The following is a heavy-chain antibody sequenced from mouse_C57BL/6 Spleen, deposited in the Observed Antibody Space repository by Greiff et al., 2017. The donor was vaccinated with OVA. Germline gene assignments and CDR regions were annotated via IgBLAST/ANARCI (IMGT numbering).Heavy chain of an antibody. CDR1: GYTFTDYN. CDR2: INPNNGGT. V-gene: IGHV1-22*01. CDR3: AVYYDYDGFMDY. Sequence: EVQLQQSGPELVKPGASVKMSCKASGYTFTDYNMHWVKQSHGKSLEWIGYINPNNGGTSSNQKFKGKATLTVNKSSSTAYMELRSLTSEDSAVYYCAVYYDYDGFMDYWGQGTSVTVSS. D-gene: IGHD2-4*01. J-gene: IGHJ4*01.